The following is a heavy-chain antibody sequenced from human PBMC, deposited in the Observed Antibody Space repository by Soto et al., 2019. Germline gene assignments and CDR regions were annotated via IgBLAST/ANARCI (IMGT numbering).Heavy chain of an antibody. CDR2: IKGKANSYAT. D-gene: IGHD5-12*01. J-gene: IGHJ4*02. CDR1: GFTFSGHG. V-gene: IGHV3-73*01. Sequence: GGSLRLSCGASGFTFSGHGIHWVRQASGKGLEWIGRIKGKANSYATEYAASLKGRFTISRDDSENTAYLQMNRLKSEDTAVYYCAKDLREMATNTPDYWGQGTLVTVSS. CDR3: AKDLREMATNTPDY.